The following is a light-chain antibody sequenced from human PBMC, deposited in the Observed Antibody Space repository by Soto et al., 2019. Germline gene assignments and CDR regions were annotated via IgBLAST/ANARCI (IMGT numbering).Light chain of an antibody. CDR2: EVT. CDR1: SSYVGGYNY. CDR3: CSKAGSNYYV. J-gene: IGLJ1*01. Sequence: QSVLTQPPSASGSPGQSVTISCTGTSSYVGGYNYVSWYQQHPGKAPKLLIYEVTKRPSGVPDRFSGSKSGNSASLTVSGLQADDEAEYYCCSKAGSNYYVVGTGTKVTVL. V-gene: IGLV2-8*01.